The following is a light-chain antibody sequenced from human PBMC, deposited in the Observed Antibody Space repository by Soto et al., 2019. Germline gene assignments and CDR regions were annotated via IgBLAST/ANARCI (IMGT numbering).Light chain of an antibody. CDR2: DAS. CDR3: QQYGSSGGIT. Sequence: DIVLTQSPSTLSLSPVERAPLSCRASQSVSSYLAWYQQKPGQAPRLLIYDASNRATGIPDRFSGSGSGTDFTLTITRLEPEDSAMYYCQQYGSSGGITFGHGTRLEI. V-gene: IGKV3-20*01. J-gene: IGKJ5*01. CDR1: QSVSSY.